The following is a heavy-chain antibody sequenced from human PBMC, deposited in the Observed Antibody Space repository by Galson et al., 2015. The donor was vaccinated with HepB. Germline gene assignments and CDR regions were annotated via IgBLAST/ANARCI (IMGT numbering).Heavy chain of an antibody. Sequence: SETLSLTCAVSGDSISSSKWWSWVRQSPGKGLEWIGEIFHSGSTNDNPSLKSRDIMSVDKSKNQFSLSLSSVTAADTAVYYCAFRVHSDILTGYSPARQNAFDIWGPGTMVTVSS. V-gene: IGHV4-4*02. CDR3: AFRVHSDILTGYSPARQNAFDI. D-gene: IGHD3-9*01. J-gene: IGHJ3*02. CDR1: GDSISSSKW. CDR2: IFHSGST.